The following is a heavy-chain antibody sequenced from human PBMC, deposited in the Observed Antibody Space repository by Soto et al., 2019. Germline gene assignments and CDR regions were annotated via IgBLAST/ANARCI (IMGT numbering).Heavy chain of an antibody. CDR1: GFTFSSYG. J-gene: IGHJ6*02. V-gene: IGHV3-33*01. D-gene: IGHD1-26*01. Sequence: GGSLRLSCAASGFTFSSYGMHWVRQAPGKGLEWVAVIWYDGSNKYYADSVKGRFTISRDNSKNTLYLQMNSLRAEDTAVYYCARSIVGAPYGMDVWGQGTTVTSP. CDR2: IWYDGSNK. CDR3: ARSIVGAPYGMDV.